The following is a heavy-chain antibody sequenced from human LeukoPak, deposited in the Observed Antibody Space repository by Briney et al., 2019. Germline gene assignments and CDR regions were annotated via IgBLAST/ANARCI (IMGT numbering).Heavy chain of an antibody. Sequence: EASVKVSRKASGYTFTSYNMHRVRQAPRQGLEWRGMINPSVDRTSNAQKFQGSDTMTRDTSTSTVYMELSSLRSEDTAVYYCARGHGGNIAAAGIGLFDYWGQGTLVTVSS. CDR2: INPSVDRT. CDR1: GYTFTSYN. CDR3: ARGHGGNIAAAGIGLFDY. J-gene: IGHJ4*02. D-gene: IGHD6-13*01. V-gene: IGHV1-46*01.